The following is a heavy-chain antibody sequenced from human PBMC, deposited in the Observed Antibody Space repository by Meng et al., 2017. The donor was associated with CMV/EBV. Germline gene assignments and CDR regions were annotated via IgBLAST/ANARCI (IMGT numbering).Heavy chain of an antibody. CDR2: INHSGST. J-gene: IGHJ4*02. CDR1: GGSFSGYY. Sequence: VQLQQWGEGLLKPSETLSPSCSVYGGSFSGYYWSWIRPPPGKGLEWIGEINHSGSTNYTPSLKRLVTISVDTSKNQFSLKLSSVTAADTAVYYCARRDYSNHYYFDYWGQGTLVTVSS. CDR3: ARRDYSNHYYFDY. D-gene: IGHD4-11*01. V-gene: IGHV4-34*01.